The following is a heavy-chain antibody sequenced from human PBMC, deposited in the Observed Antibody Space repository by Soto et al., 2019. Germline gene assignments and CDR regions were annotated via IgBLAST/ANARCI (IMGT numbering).Heavy chain of an antibody. CDR1: GFSLTTSGVG. D-gene: IGHD3-3*01. Sequence: QITLNESGPTVVRPTETLTLTCRFSGFSLTTSGVGVGWIRQSPGKATDWLALIYWDDDKRYSASLKSRLTITKDTSKNQVVLTVSDLDPTDTATYYCAHRVLRTVFGLVTTTAIYFDFWGQGTPVAVSS. CDR3: AHRVLRTVFGLVTTTAIYFDF. CDR2: IYWDDDK. V-gene: IGHV2-5*02. J-gene: IGHJ4*02.